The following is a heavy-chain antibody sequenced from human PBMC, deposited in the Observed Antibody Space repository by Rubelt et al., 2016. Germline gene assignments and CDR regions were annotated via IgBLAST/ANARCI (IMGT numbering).Heavy chain of an antibody. D-gene: IGHD3-9*01. CDR3: ARDPGPVDWLPYYFDY. CDR1: EFTFSTYA. Sequence: EVQLVESGGGLVKPGESLRLSCAASEFTFSTYAMTWVRQAPGKGLEWVSTISGTGGDTYYAGSVKGRFTISRANSGTTLYLQMNLLRAEDTALYYCARDPGPVDWLPYYFDYWGQGTLVTVSS. J-gene: IGHJ4*02. CDR2: ISGTGGDT. V-gene: IGHV3-23*04.